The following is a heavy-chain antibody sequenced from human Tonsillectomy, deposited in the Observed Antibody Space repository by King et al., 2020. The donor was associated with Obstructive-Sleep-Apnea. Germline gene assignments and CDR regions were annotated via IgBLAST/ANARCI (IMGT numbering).Heavy chain of an antibody. V-gene: IGHV4-4*02. J-gene: IGHJ4*02. CDR2: IYHIGST. CDR1: GGSISSSNW. D-gene: IGHD3-10*01. Sequence: QLQESGPGLVKPSGTLSLTCSVSGGSISSSNWWRWVRQPPGKGLEWMGEIYHIGSTNYNPYLKSRVTITVDKSKNQFSLKLSSLTAADTAVYYWARGGWGGSYNFDYWGQGTLVTVSS. CDR3: ARGGWGGSYNFDY.